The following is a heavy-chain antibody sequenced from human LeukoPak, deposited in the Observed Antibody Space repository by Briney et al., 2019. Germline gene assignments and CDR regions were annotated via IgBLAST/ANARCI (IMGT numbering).Heavy chain of an antibody. CDR1: GFTFSSYW. V-gene: IGHV3-74*01. CDR2: INSDGSST. Sequence: GGSLRLSCAASGFTFSSYWMHWVRQAPGKGLVWVSRINSDGSSTSYADSVKGRFTISRDNAKNTLYLQMNSPRAEDTAVYYCARDYCSSTSCRAPYYYYYYMDVWGKGTTVTISS. J-gene: IGHJ6*03. CDR3: ARDYCSSTSCRAPYYYYYYMDV. D-gene: IGHD2-2*01.